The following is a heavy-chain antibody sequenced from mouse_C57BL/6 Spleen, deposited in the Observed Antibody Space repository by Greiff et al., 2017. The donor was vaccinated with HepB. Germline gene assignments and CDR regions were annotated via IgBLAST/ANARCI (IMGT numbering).Heavy chain of an antibody. Sequence: VQLQQSGAELVRPGASVTLSCKASGYTFTDYEMHWVKQTPVHGLEWIGAIDPETGGTAYNQKFKGKAILTADKSSSTAYMELRSLTSEDSAVYYCTRHSDYYGSSYRYAMDYWGQGTSVTVSS. CDR2: IDPETGGT. CDR1: GYTFTDYE. J-gene: IGHJ4*01. D-gene: IGHD1-1*01. V-gene: IGHV1-15*01. CDR3: TRHSDYYGSSYRYAMDY.